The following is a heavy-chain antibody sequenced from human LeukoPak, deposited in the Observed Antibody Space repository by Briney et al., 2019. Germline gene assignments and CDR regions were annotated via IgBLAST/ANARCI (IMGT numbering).Heavy chain of an antibody. V-gene: IGHV3-30-3*01. J-gene: IGHJ6*02. Sequence: GGSLRLSCAASGFTFSSYAMHWVRQAPGKGLERVAVISYDGSNKYYADSVKGRFTISRDNSKNTLYLQMNSLRAEDTAVYYCAREGFGEAGQQLYYYYGMDVWGQGTTVTVSS. CDR3: AREGFGEAGQQLYYYYGMDV. D-gene: IGHD6-13*01. CDR2: ISYDGSNK. CDR1: GFTFSSYA.